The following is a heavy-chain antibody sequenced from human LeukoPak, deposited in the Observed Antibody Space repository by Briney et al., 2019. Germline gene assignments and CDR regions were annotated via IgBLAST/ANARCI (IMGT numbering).Heavy chain of an antibody. Sequence: TGGSLRLSCAASGFTFSNYWMHWARQAPGKGLVWVSRINTDGRSTSHVDSVKGRFTIARDNAKNTLYLQMNSLRAEDTAVYYCASIEGSGSYYNPGNAFDIWGQGTMVTVSS. CDR3: ASIEGSGSYYNPGNAFDI. D-gene: IGHD3-10*01. V-gene: IGHV3-74*01. CDR2: INTDGRST. J-gene: IGHJ3*02. CDR1: GFTFSNYW.